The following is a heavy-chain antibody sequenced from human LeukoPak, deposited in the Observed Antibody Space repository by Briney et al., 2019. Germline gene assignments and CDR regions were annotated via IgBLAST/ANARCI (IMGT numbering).Heavy chain of an antibody. D-gene: IGHD1-26*01. CDR1: GFTFSSYA. J-gene: IGHJ4*02. V-gene: IGHV3-73*01. CDR3: TRSMGDY. CDR2: IRSKANSYAT. Sequence: GGSLRLSCAASGFTFSSYAMSWVRQASGKGLEWVGRIRSKANSYATAYAASVKGRFTISRDDSKNTAYLQMNSLKTEDTAVYYCTRSMGDYWGQGTLVTVSS.